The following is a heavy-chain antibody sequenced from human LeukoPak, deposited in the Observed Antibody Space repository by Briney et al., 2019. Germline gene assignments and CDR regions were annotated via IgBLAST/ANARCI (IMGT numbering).Heavy chain of an antibody. Sequence: ASVKVSCKASGYTFTSYGISWVRQAPGQGLEWMGWISAYNGNTNYAQKLQGRVTMTTDTSTSTASMELRRLRSDDTAVYYCARPAEYYDILTGYSLGDAFDIWGQGTMVTVSS. CDR1: GYTFTSYG. CDR2: ISAYNGNT. CDR3: ARPAEYYDILTGYSLGDAFDI. D-gene: IGHD3-9*01. V-gene: IGHV1-18*01. J-gene: IGHJ3*02.